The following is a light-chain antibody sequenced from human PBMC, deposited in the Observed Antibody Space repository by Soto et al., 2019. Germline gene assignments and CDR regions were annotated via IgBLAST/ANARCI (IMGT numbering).Light chain of an antibody. CDR1: ESISRW. Sequence: DIQMTQSPSTLSASVGDIVTITCLASESISRWLAWYRQKPGKAPKLLIYKASSLESGVPSRFSGSGSGTEFTLTINSLQADDFATYYCQQHNSFSITFGQGTRLETK. J-gene: IGKJ5*01. CDR2: KAS. V-gene: IGKV1-5*03. CDR3: QQHNSFSIT.